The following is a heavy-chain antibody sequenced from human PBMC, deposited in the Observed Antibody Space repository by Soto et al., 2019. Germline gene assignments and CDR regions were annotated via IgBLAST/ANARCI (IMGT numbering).Heavy chain of an antibody. J-gene: IGHJ4*02. CDR3: ARAGTPIDY. Sequence: QVQLVQSGAEVKKPGASVKVSCKASGYTFTNFGISWVRQAPGQGLEWMGWISAYNGNTNYAQKFQGRVTMTTDTCTSTAYMAVRSQRFEDTAVYYCARAGTPIDYWGQGTLVTVSS. CDR1: GYTFTNFG. V-gene: IGHV1-18*01. CDR2: ISAYNGNT.